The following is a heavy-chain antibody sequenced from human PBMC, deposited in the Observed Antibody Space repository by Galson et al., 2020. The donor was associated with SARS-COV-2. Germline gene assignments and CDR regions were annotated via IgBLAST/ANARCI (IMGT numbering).Heavy chain of an antibody. CDR1: GGSITTYY. CDR2: ISYSGSP. V-gene: IGHV4-59*12. J-gene: IGHJ4*02. CDR3: ARVRYFYAGSGYIFDY. D-gene: IGHD3-22*01. Sequence: ASETLSLTCTVSGGSITTYYWSWVRQPPGKGLEWIGYISYSGSPNYNPSLKSRVTISVDTSKNQFSLKLSSVTAADTAVYYCARVRYFYAGSGYIFDYWGQGTLVTVSS.